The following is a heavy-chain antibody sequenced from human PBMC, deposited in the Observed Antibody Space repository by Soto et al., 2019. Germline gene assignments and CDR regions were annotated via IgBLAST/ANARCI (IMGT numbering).Heavy chain of an antibody. CDR3: AKDEYWESHFYYFMDL. D-gene: IGHD2-8*02. CDR1: GFTFSSYA. CDR2: IRGDGGLT. J-gene: IGHJ6*03. V-gene: IGHV3-23*01. Sequence: PGGFLRLSCAASGFTFSSYAMSWVRQAPGKGLEWVAAIRGDGGLTYYADSVKGRFTISRDNSKDTLYLQMDSLRTEDTAVYFCAKDEYWESHFYYFMDLWGKGTPVTVSS.